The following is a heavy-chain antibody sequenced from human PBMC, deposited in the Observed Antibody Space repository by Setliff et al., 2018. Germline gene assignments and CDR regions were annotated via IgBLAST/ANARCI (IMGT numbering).Heavy chain of an antibody. V-gene: IGHV3-30*03. CDR3: ARDREGSGWYRYYFDY. J-gene: IGHJ4*02. CDR1: GFTFSSYG. CDR2: ISYDGSNK. D-gene: IGHD6-19*01. Sequence: GSLRLSCAASGFTFSSYGMHWVRQAPGKGLEWVAVISYDGSNKYYADSVKGRFTISRDNSKNTLYLEMDGLRPEDTAVYYCARDREGSGWYRYYFDYWGQGTLVTVSS.